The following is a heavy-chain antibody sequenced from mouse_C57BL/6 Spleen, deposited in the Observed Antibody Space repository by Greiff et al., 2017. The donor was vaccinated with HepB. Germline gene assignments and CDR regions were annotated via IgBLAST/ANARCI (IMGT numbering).Heavy chain of an antibody. V-gene: IGHV1-18*01. D-gene: IGHD1-1*01. Sequence: EVQLQQSGPELVKPGASVKIPCKASGYTFTDYNMDWVKQSHGKSLEWIGDINPNNGGTIYNQKFKGKATLTVDKSSSTAYMELRSLTSEDTAVYYCARPYYDGSSYLAYWGQGTLVTVSA. CDR2: INPNNGGT. J-gene: IGHJ3*01. CDR3: ARPYYDGSSYLAY. CDR1: GYTFTDYN.